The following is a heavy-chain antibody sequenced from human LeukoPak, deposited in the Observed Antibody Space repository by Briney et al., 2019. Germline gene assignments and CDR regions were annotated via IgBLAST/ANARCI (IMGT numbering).Heavy chain of an antibody. CDR1: GGFISSYY. Sequence: SETLSLTCTVSGGFISSYYWSWIRQPAGKGLEWIGRIYTSGSTNYNPSLKSRVTMSVDTSKNQFSLKLSSVTAADTAVYYCARGATYYYGSGSFNWFDPWGQGTLVTVSS. J-gene: IGHJ5*02. D-gene: IGHD3-10*01. V-gene: IGHV4-4*07. CDR2: IYTSGST. CDR3: ARGATYYYGSGSFNWFDP.